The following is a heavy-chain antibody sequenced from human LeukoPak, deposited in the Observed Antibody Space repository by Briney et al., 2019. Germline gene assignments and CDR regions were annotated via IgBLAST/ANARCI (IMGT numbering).Heavy chain of an antibody. D-gene: IGHD4-23*01. CDR1: GFTLSASA. CDR2: MRSKAKNYAT. Sequence: GGSLRLSCAASGFTLSASAIHWVRQASGQGLEWVGRMRSKAKNYATAYGVSVKGRFSISRDNSKNTLYLQMNSLRTEDTAVYYCAKSGNNRFDYWGQGTLVTVSS. J-gene: IGHJ4*02. CDR3: AKSGNNRFDY. V-gene: IGHV3-73*01.